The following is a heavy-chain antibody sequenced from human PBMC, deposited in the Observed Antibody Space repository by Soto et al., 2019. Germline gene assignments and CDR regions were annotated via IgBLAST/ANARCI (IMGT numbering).Heavy chain of an antibody. Sequence: SVKVSCKASGGTFSSYAISWVRQAPGQGLEWMGGIIPIFGTANYAQKFQGRVTITADESTSTAYMELSSLRSEDTAVYYCARSSSSYYYFDYWGQGTLVTVSS. V-gene: IGHV1-69*13. CDR1: GGTFSSYA. CDR2: IIPIFGTA. CDR3: ARSSSSYYYFDY. D-gene: IGHD6-13*01. J-gene: IGHJ4*02.